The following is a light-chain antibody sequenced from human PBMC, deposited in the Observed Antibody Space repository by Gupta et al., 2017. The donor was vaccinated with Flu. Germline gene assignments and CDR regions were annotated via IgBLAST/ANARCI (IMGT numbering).Light chain of an antibody. CDR1: SSDVGGYNY. CDR3: PSYAGSNPWV. V-gene: IGLV2-8*01. CDR2: EVS. Sequence: GSPGQSVTISCTGTSSDVGGYNYVSWYQQHPGKAPKVMIYEVSKRPSGVPDRFSGSKSGNTASLTVSGLQAEDEADYYCPSYAGSNPWVFGG. J-gene: IGLJ3*02.